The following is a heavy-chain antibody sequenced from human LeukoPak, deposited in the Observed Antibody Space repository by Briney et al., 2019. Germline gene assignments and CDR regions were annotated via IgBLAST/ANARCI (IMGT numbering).Heavy chain of an antibody. CDR2: ISGSGGST. CDR1: GFTFSSYT. J-gene: IGHJ4*02. Sequence: GGSLRLSCAASGFTFSSYTMSWVRQAPGRGLEWVSAISGSGGSTYYADSVKGRFTISRDNSKNTLYLQMNSLRAEDTAVYYCARIQSGAAAGLYFDYWGQGTLVTVSS. CDR3: ARIQSGAAAGLYFDY. V-gene: IGHV3-23*01. D-gene: IGHD6-13*01.